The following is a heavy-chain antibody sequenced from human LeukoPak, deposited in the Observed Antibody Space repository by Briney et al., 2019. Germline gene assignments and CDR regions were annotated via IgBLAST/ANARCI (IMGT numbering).Heavy chain of an antibody. V-gene: IGHV3-23*01. Sequence: GGSLRLSCAASGFTFSNSVMGWVRQAPGKGLEWVSAISGSGGSTYYADSVKGRFTISRDNSKNTLYLQMNSLRAEDTAVYYCAKDKVRVYCSSTSCYPYRYFQHWGQGTLVTVSS. CDR3: AKDKVRVYCSSTSCYPYRYFQH. D-gene: IGHD2-2*01. J-gene: IGHJ1*01. CDR2: ISGSGGST. CDR1: GFTFSNSV.